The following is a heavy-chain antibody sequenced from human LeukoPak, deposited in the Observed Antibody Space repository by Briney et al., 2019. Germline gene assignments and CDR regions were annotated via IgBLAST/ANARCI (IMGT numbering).Heavy chain of an antibody. Sequence: MTGGPLRLSCAASGFTFSKAWMSWVRQAPGKGLEWVGRIKRKTNGGTTDYAAPVKGRFTISRDDSNNTLYLQMNSLKTEDTAVYYCTTDAATIAAAGTGPYWGQGTLVTVSS. V-gene: IGHV3-15*01. D-gene: IGHD6-13*01. CDR2: IKRKTNGGTT. J-gene: IGHJ4*02. CDR1: GFTFSKAW. CDR3: TTDAATIAAAGTGPY.